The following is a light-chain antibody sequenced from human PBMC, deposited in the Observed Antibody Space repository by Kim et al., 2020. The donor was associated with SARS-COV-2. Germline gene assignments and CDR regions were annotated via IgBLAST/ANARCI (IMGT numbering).Light chain of an antibody. CDR2: QDS. J-gene: IGLJ2*01. CDR3: QAWDSSTVV. CDR1: KWGDKY. V-gene: IGLV3-1*01. Sequence: SVSPEQTASITCSGDKWGDKYACWYRQKPGQSPVLVIYQDSKRPSGIPERLSGSNSGNTATLTISGTQAMDEADYYCQAWDSSTVVFGGGTRLTVL.